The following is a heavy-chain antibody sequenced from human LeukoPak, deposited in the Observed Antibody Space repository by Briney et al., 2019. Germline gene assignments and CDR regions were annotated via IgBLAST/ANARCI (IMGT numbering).Heavy chain of an antibody. Sequence: AGGSLKLSCAASGFTFSGSAMHWVRQASGKGLEWVGRIRSKANSYATAYAASVKGRFTISRDDSKNTAYLQMNSLKTEDTAVYYCTSTLGYRSGGSCYPQHWGQGTLVTVSS. D-gene: IGHD2-15*01. CDR3: TSTLGYRSGGSCYPQH. CDR2: IRSKANSYAT. V-gene: IGHV3-73*01. CDR1: GFTFSGSA. J-gene: IGHJ1*01.